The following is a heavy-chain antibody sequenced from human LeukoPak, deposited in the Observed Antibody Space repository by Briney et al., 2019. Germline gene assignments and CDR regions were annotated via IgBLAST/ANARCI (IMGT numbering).Heavy chain of an antibody. CDR1: GGSISSYY. J-gene: IGHJ4*02. Sequence: SETLSLTCTVSGGSISSYYWNWIRQPPGKGLEWIGYIYYSGSTNYNPSLKSRVTISVDTSKNQFSLKLSSVTAADTAVYYCARHRGGVLRFLEWLLYYFDYWGQGTLVTVSS. CDR3: ARHRGGVLRFLEWLLYYFDY. V-gene: IGHV4-59*08. D-gene: IGHD3-3*01. CDR2: IYYSGST.